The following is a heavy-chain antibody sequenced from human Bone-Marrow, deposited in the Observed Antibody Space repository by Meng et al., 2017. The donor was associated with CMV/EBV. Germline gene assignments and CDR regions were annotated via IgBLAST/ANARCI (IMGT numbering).Heavy chain of an antibody. J-gene: IGHJ3*02. Sequence: GGSLRLSCAASGFTFSSYAMSWVRQAPGKGLEWVSAISGSGGSTYYADSVKGRFTISRDNARNTLYLQMNSLRAEDTAVYYCAKSRGIVVAPPAKNDAFEIWGQGTMVTVSS. V-gene: IGHV3-23*01. CDR3: AKSRGIVVAPPAKNDAFEI. D-gene: IGHD2-2*01. CDR1: GFTFSSYA. CDR2: ISGSGGST.